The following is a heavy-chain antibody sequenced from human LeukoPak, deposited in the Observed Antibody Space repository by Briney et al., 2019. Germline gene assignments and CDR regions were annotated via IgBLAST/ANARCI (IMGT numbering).Heavy chain of an antibody. CDR3: AKGRGGGYSDYMDV. D-gene: IGHD5-18*01. J-gene: IGHJ6*03. CDR2: ISWNSGSI. V-gene: IGHV3-9*03. Sequence: PGGSLRLSCAASGFTFSSYEMNWVRQAPGKGLEWVSGISWNSGSIGYADSVKGRFTISRDNAKNSLYLQMNSLRAEDMALYYCAKGRGGGYSDYMDVWGKGTTVTVSS. CDR1: GFTFSSYE.